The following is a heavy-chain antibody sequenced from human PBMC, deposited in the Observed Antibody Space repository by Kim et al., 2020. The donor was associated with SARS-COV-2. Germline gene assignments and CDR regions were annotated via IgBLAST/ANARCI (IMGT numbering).Heavy chain of an antibody. D-gene: IGHD3-10*01. V-gene: IGHV4-31*02. J-gene: IGHJ4*02. CDR2: T. Sequence: TYYNPSLKSRVTISVDTSKIQFSLKLSSVTAADTAVYYCARDSNRLLWTDWGQGTLVTVSS. CDR3: ARDSNRLLWTD.